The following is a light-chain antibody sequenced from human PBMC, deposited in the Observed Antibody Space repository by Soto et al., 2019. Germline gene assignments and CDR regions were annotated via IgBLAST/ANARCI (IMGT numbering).Light chain of an antibody. V-gene: IGKV3-20*01. Sequence: EIVLTQSPGTLSLSPGXRATLSCRASQSVSSSYLAWYQQKPGQAPRLLIYDASSRATGIADRFSGSGSGTDFTLIISRLEPEDFAVYYCQQYGSSPLTFCGGTKEDIK. J-gene: IGKJ4*01. CDR1: QSVSSSY. CDR2: DAS. CDR3: QQYGSSPLT.